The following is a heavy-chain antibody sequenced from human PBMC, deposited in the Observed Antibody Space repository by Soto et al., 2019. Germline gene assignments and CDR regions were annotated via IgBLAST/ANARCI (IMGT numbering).Heavy chain of an antibody. CDR3: GAYCSRTHCYYWLDR. CDR2: LYYTGTT. CDR1: GGSIGSSSYY. V-gene: IGHV4-39*01. J-gene: IGHJ5*02. Sequence: PSETLSLTCSVSGGSIGSSSYYFGWIRQPPGKGLEWIGSLYYTGTTNYNSSLKSRVTISADKSQNQFSLRLSSVAAADTAVYYCGAYCSRTHCYYWLDRCGQGTLVTVSS. D-gene: IGHD2-2*01.